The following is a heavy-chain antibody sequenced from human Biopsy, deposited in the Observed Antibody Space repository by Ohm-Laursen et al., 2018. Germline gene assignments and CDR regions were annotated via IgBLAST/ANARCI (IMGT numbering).Heavy chain of an antibody. J-gene: IGHJ2*01. Sequence: TLSLTCTVPGGPISSYYWNWIRQPAGKGLEWIGRIYTSGSTNYNPSLKSRVTISVDTSMNHLSLRLTCVTAADTAVYYCARHAPSYSGSYWRYFDLWGRGTLVTVSS. D-gene: IGHD1-26*01. V-gene: IGHV4-4*07. CDR1: GGPISSYY. CDR3: ARHAPSYSGSYWRYFDL. CDR2: IYTSGST.